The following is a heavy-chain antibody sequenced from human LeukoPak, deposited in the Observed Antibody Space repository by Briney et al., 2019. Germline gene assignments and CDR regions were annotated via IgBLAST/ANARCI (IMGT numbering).Heavy chain of an antibody. CDR1: GYTFTSYY. CDR2: INPSGGST. D-gene: IGHD3-22*01. J-gene: IGHJ2*01. Sequence: ASVKVSCKASGYTFTSYYMHWVRQAPGQGLEWMGIINPSGGSTSYAQKFQGRVTMTRDTSTSTVYMELSSLRSEDTAVYYCARGNYDSSGYWNWYFDLWGRGTLVTVSS. CDR3: ARGNYDSSGYWNWYFDL. V-gene: IGHV1-46*01.